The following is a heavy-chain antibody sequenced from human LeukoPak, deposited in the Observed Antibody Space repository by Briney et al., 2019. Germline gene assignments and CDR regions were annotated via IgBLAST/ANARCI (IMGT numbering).Heavy chain of an antibody. Sequence: GEALKISSKGSGYSFTSYWIGWVRPMPGKGREWMGAIYPGDSNIRYSPSFQGRVTISADNSITTAYLQWSSLTASDTAIYYCARRPGPGYSYAYYFDYWGQGALVTVSS. CDR1: GYSFTSYW. V-gene: IGHV5-51*01. D-gene: IGHD5-18*01. CDR2: IYPGDSNI. CDR3: ARRPGPGYSYAYYFDY. J-gene: IGHJ4*02.